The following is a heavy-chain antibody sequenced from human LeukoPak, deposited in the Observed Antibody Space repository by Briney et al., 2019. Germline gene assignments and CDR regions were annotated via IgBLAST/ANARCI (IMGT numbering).Heavy chain of an antibody. Sequence: PSETLSLTCAVYGGSFSGYYWSWIRQPPGKGLEWIGEINHSGSTNYNPSLKSRVTISVDTSKNQFSLNLSSVTAADTAVYYCARITPHCSSTSCYSGAFDYWGQGTLVTVSS. V-gene: IGHV4-34*01. CDR3: ARITPHCSSTSCYSGAFDY. J-gene: IGHJ4*02. CDR1: GGSFSGYY. D-gene: IGHD2-2*02. CDR2: INHSGST.